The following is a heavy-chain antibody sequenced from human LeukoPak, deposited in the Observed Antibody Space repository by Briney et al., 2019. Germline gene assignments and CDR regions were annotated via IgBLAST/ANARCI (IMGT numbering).Heavy chain of an antibody. Sequence: PSETLSLTCTVSGGSISSYYWSWIRQPAGKGLEWIGRIYTSGSTNYNPSLKSRVTMSVDTSKSQFSLKLSSVTAADTAVYYCARDLATYSGYEYYYYYYYMDVWGKGTTVTVSS. J-gene: IGHJ6*03. CDR3: ARDLATYSGYEYYYYYYYMDV. CDR2: IYTSGST. D-gene: IGHD5-12*01. V-gene: IGHV4-4*07. CDR1: GGSISSYY.